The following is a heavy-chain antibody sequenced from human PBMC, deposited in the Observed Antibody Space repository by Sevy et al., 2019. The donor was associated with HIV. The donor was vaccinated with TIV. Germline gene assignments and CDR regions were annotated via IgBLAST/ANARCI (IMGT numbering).Heavy chain of an antibody. CDR2: ISYDGSNK. CDR3: AKESTIRYYDFWSGYTNYYGMDV. J-gene: IGHJ6*02. CDR1: GFTFSSYG. V-gene: IGHV3-30*18. Sequence: GGSLRLSCAASGFTFSSYGMHWVRQAPGKGLEWVAVISYDGSNKYYADSVKGRFTISSDNSKNTLYLQMNSMRAEDKAVYYCAKESTIRYYDFWSGYTNYYGMDVWDQGTTVTVSS. D-gene: IGHD3-3*01.